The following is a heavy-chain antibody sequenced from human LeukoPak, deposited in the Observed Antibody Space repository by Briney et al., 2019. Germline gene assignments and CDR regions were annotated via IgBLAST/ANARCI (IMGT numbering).Heavy chain of an antibody. D-gene: IGHD6-19*01. Sequence: GRSLRLSCAASGFTFSHFRMHGVGKSQDKGLEWVAVIANEGSKQFYADNVKGRFFISRANSENTLYLEMSSLRTEDTAMYYCAKDGIGVTNMNGIWTFDLWGQGTLVTVSS. CDR3: AKDGIGVTNMNGIWTFDL. V-gene: IGHV3-30*18. J-gene: IGHJ4*02. CDR1: GFTFSHFR. CDR2: IANEGSKQ.